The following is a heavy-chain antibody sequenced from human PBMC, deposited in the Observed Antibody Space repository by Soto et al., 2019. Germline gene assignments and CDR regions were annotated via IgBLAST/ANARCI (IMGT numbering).Heavy chain of an antibody. J-gene: IGHJ5*02. D-gene: IGHD7-27*01. CDR3: ARDPWGHPPLYRFDP. CDR2: IYYTGDT. Sequence: SEILSLTCPVSGDYISTYYWHWIRLAPLKGLEWIGYIYYTGDTNYNPSLQSRVTISLDTSKNQFSLKLSSVTAADTAVYHCARDPWGHPPLYRFDPWGQGTLVTVSS. CDR1: GDYISTYY. V-gene: IGHV4-59*01.